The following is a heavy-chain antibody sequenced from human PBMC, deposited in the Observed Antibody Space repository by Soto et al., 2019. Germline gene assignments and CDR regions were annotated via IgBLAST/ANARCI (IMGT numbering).Heavy chain of an antibody. D-gene: IGHD6-13*01. CDR3: ARGQVGSSWLYNLFDP. J-gene: IGHJ5*02. CDR2: INHSGST. Sequence: SETLSLTCAVYGGSFSGYYWSWIRQPPGKGLEWIGEINHSGSTNYNPSLKSRVTISVDTSKNQFSLKLSSVTAADTAVYYCARGQVGSSWLYNLFDPWGQGTPVTVSS. CDR1: GGSFSGYY. V-gene: IGHV4-34*01.